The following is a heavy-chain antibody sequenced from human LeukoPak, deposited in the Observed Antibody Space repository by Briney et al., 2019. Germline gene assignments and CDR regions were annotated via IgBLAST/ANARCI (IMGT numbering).Heavy chain of an antibody. CDR3: ARPSLNSGSYFDY. J-gene: IGHJ4*02. V-gene: IGHV3-48*03. CDR2: ISSSGSTI. Sequence: GGSLRLSCAASGFTFSSYEMNWVRQAPGKGLEWVSYISSSGSTIYYADSVKGRFTISRDNAKNSLYLQMNSLRAEDTAVYYCARPSLNSGSYFDYWGQGTLVTVSS. D-gene: IGHD1-26*01. CDR1: GFTFSSYE.